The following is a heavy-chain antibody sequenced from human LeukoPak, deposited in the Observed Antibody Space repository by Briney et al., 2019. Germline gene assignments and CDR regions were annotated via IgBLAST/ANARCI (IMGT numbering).Heavy chain of an antibody. CDR2: ISWDSVSL. V-gene: IGHV3-9*01. CDR1: GFTFVEYA. J-gene: IGHJ6*02. Sequence: PGRSLRLSCAASGFTFVEYAMHWVRQVPGKGLEWVSGISWDSVSLGYADSVKGRFTISRDNAKNSLYLQMNSLRPEDTALYYCTNLAWASGMDVWGQGTTVTVSS. CDR3: TNLAWASGMDV. D-gene: IGHD1-26*01.